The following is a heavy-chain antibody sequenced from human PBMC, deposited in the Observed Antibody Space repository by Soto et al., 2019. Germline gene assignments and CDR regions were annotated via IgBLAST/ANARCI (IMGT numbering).Heavy chain of an antibody. CDR3: ARDVRYQPSWFDP. Sequence: KPSETLSLTCTVSGGPISSGGYYWSWIRQHPGKGLEWIGYIYYSGSTYYNPSLKSRVTISVDTSKNQFSLKLSSVTAADTAVYYCARDVRYQPSWFDPWGQGTLVTVSS. V-gene: IGHV4-31*03. J-gene: IGHJ5*02. D-gene: IGHD2-2*01. CDR2: IYYSGST. CDR1: GGPISSGGYY.